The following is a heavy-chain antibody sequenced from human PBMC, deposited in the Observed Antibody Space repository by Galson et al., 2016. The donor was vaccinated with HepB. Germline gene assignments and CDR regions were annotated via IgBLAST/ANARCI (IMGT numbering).Heavy chain of an antibody. CDR1: GFTFSNYA. CDR3: AKWLGPTEYYFDY. CDR2: ISGSADGT. V-gene: IGHV3-23*01. D-gene: IGHD1-26*01. J-gene: IGHJ4*02. Sequence: SLRLSCAGSGFTFSNYAMTWVRQAPGKGLEWVSAISGSADGTYYADSVKARFTISRDNSKNTLFLQMNSLRAEDTAVYHCAKWLGPTEYYFDYWGQGTLVTVSS.